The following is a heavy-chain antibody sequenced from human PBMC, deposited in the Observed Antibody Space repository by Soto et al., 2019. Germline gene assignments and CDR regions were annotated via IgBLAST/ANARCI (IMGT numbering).Heavy chain of an antibody. CDR1: GGSFSGYY. CDR2: INHSGST. V-gene: IGHV4-34*01. CDR3: ARDVSSSSSRVFDY. D-gene: IGHD6-6*01. J-gene: IGHJ4*02. Sequence: SETLSLTCAVYGGSFSGYYWIWIRQPPGKGLEWIGEINHSGSTNYNPSLKSRVTISVDTSKNQFSLKLSSVTAADTAVYYCARDVSSSSSRVFDYWGQGTLVTVSS.